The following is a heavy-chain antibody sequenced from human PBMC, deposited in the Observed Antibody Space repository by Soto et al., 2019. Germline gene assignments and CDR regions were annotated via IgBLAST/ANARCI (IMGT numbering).Heavy chain of an antibody. J-gene: IGHJ4*02. V-gene: IGHV3-48*03. CDR2: ISSSGSSI. Sequence: EVQLVESGGGMVQPGGSLRLSCAASGFTFSSYDMNWVRQAPGKGPEWVSFISSSGSSIYYADSVKGRFTISRDNAKNSLYMQMNSLRAEETAVYYCARRRDYWGQGTLVTVSS. CDR3: ARRRDY. CDR1: GFTFSSYD.